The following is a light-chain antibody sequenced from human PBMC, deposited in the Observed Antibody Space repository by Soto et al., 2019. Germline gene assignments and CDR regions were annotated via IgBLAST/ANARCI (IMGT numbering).Light chain of an antibody. J-gene: IGLJ3*02. CDR2: YDS. CDR1: RIGTNA. Sequence: SSELTQPPSVSVAPEKTATITCGGARIGTNAVHWYQQKPGQAPLLVVYYDSDRPSGIPERISGSTSGNTATLTISRVEAGDEADYYCQLWDSSIDQGVFGGGTKVTVL. V-gene: IGLV3-21*03. CDR3: QLWDSSIDQGV.